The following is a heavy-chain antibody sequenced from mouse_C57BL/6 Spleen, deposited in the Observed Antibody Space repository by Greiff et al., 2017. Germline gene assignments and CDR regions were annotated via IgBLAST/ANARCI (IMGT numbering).Heavy chain of an antibody. CDR3: ARHYGSSPYYFDY. D-gene: IGHD1-1*01. V-gene: IGHV1-69*01. Sequence: QVLLQQSGAELVMPGASVKLSCKASGYTFTSYWLHWVKRRPGQGLEWIGEIDPSDSYTNYNQKFKGKSTLTVDKSSSTDYMQLSSLTSEDSAVYYCARHYGSSPYYFDYWGQGTTLTVSS. J-gene: IGHJ2*01. CDR2: IDPSDSYT. CDR1: GYTFTSYW.